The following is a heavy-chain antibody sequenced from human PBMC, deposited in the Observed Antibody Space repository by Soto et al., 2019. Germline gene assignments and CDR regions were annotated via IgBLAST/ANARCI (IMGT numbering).Heavy chain of an antibody. CDR2: ISGFNGNT. J-gene: IGHJ4*02. D-gene: IGHD6-13*01. Sequence: QVQLVQSGAEVKKPGASVRVSCKASGYTFSRYGISWVRQAPGQGLEWMGWISGFNGNTKESEKLQGRVTMTTDTAANTSHKVLRSLRSDDTAVYYCATASAYSTPWSFDNWGQGTLVTVSS. CDR1: GYTFSRYG. V-gene: IGHV1-18*01. CDR3: ATASAYSTPWSFDN.